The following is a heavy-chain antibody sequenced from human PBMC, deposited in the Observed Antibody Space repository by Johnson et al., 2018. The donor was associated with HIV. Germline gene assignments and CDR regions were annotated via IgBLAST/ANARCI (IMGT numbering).Heavy chain of an antibody. Sequence: QVQLVESGGGVVQPGRSLRLSCAASGFTFNSYAMHWVRQAPGKGLEWVSVISYEGSNKYHADSVKGRFTISRDNSKNTLYRQMNSLRAEDTAVYYCARVRVKRVQSSSWYGGAFDLWGQGTMVTVSS. CDR3: ARVRVKRVQSSSWYGGAFDL. D-gene: IGHD2-2*01. J-gene: IGHJ3*01. CDR2: ISYEGSNK. CDR1: GFTFNSYA. V-gene: IGHV3-30-3*01.